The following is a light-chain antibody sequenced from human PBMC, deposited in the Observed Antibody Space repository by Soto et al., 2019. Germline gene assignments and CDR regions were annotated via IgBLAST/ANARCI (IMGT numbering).Light chain of an antibody. V-gene: IGKV1-39*01. CDR1: QSISNY. Sequence: DIQMTQSPSSLSASVGDSVTITCRASQSISNYLNWYQQKPGKAPKLLVSAASSLQSGVPSRFSGSGSGTDFTLTISSLQPEDFAAYYCQQSYSTPFTFGPGTKVDIK. CDR2: AAS. CDR3: QQSYSTPFT. J-gene: IGKJ3*01.